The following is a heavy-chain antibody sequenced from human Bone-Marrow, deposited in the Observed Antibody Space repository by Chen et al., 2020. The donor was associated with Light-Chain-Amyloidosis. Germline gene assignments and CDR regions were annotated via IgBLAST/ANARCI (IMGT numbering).Heavy chain of an antibody. CDR3: ASYNGGAALNI. D-gene: IGHD3-16*01. Sequence: EVQLVESGGGLVPAGGSLRLSCAASGFTFSRYWMSWVRQAPGKGLEWVTNIKEDGSEKYYVDSVKGRFTISRDNAKNSVYLQMNSLKDEDTALYYCASYNGGAALNIWGQGTMVTVSS. CDR2: IKEDGSEK. V-gene: IGHV3-7*01. J-gene: IGHJ3*02. CDR1: GFTFSRYW.